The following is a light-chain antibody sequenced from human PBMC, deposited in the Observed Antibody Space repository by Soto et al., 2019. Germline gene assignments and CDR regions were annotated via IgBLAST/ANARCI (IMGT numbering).Light chain of an antibody. V-gene: IGLV2-23*01. CDR1: SCDVGSYNL. CDR3: CSFAGGSTYV. J-gene: IGLJ1*01. Sequence: QSALTQPASASGAPGQSITLSCTGTSCDVGSYNLVSWYQQHPGKAPKLMISEGGKRPSGVSNRFSGSKSGNTASLTISGLQAEDEADYYCCSFAGGSTYVFGTGTKVTVL. CDR2: EGG.